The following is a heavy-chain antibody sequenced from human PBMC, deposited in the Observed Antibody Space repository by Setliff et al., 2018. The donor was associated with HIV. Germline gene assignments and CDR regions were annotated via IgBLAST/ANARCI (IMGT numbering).Heavy chain of an antibody. CDR2: INWNGGST. CDR3: VTVGDYDSSGYYRY. CDR1: GFTFSDYY. J-gene: IGHJ4*02. V-gene: IGHV3-20*04. D-gene: IGHD3-22*01. Sequence: PGGSLRLSCAASGFTFSDYYMTWVRQAPGKGLEWVSGINWNGGSTGYADSVKGRFTISRDNAKNSLHLQMNSLRAEDTALYYCVTVGDYDSSGYYRYWGQGTLVTVSS.